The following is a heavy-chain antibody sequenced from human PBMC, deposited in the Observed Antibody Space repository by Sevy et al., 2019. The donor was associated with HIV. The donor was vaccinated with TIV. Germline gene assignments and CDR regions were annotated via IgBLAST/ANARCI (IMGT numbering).Heavy chain of an antibody. CDR2: ISSSGSTI. Sequence: GGSLRLSCAASGFTFSSYEMNWVRQAPGKGLEWVSYISSSGSTIYYADSVKGRFTISRDNAKNSLYLQMNSLRAEDTAVYYCARQRKYTAMDSWGQGTLVTVSS. V-gene: IGHV3-48*03. J-gene: IGHJ5*02. CDR3: ARQRKYTAMDS. D-gene: IGHD5-18*01. CDR1: GFTFSSYE.